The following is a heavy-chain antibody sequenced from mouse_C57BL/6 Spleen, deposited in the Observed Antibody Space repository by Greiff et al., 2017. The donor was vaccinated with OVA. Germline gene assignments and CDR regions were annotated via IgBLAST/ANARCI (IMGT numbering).Heavy chain of an antibody. J-gene: IGHJ3*01. D-gene: IGHD2-2*01. CDR1: GFSFTSYG. V-gene: IGHV2-2*01. Sequence: VQLVESGPGLVQPSQSLSITCTVSGFSFTSYGVHWVRQSPGKGLEWLGVIWRGGSTAYYAALISSLSISKDNAKSQVFCKMDSLQADDTAIYYCARDGYAAWFAYWGQGTLVTVSA. CDR3: ARDGYAAWFAY. CDR2: IWRGGST.